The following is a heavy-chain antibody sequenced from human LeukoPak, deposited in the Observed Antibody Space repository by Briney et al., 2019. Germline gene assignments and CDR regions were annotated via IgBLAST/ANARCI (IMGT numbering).Heavy chain of an antibody. J-gene: IGHJ4*02. Sequence: PPGGSLRLSCAASGFTFSTYWIHWVRQAPGKGLVWVSRISPDGSSTTYADSVKDRFITSRDNAQNTVYLQMSSLRVEDTAVYYCAREYSSSSGRAFDYWGQGTLVTASS. D-gene: IGHD6-6*01. CDR3: AREYSSSSGRAFDY. V-gene: IGHV3-74*01. CDR2: ISPDGSST. CDR1: GFTFSTYW.